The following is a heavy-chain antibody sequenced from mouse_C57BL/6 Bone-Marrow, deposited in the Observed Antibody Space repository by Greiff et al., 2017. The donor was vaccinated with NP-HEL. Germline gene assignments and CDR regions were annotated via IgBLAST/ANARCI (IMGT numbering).Heavy chain of an antibody. Sequence: VQLKESGPELVKPGASVKISCKASGYSFTDYNMNWVKQSNGKSLEWIGVINPNYGTTSYNQKFKGKATLTVDQSSSTAYMQLNSLTSEDSAVYYCARDGNYFFYWYFDVWGTGTTVTVSS. V-gene: IGHV1-39*01. J-gene: IGHJ1*03. CDR2: INPNYGTT. D-gene: IGHD2-1*01. CDR1: GYSFTDYN. CDR3: ARDGNYFFYWYFDV.